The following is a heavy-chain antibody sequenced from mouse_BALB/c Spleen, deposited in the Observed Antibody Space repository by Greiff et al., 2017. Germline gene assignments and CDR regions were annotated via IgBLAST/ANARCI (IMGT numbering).Heavy chain of an antibody. CDR3: AQLTGTGY. Sequence: VMLVESGADLARPGASVKMSCKASGYTFTSYTMHWVNQRPGQGLEWIGYINPSSGYTNYNQKFKDKATLTADKSSSTAYMQLSSLTSEDSAVYYCAQLTGTGYWGQGTTLTVSS. CDR2: INPSSGYT. D-gene: IGHD4-1*01. CDR1: GYTFTSYT. J-gene: IGHJ2*01. V-gene: IGHV1-4*01.